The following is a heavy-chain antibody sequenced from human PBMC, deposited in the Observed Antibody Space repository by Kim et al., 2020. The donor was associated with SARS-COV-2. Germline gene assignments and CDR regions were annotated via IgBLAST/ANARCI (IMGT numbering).Heavy chain of an antibody. Sequence: KGRLTISRDNAKNTLYLQMNSLRAEDTAVYYCARGQNTVVRGLITWFFDLWGRGTLVTVSS. V-gene: IGHV3-74*01. J-gene: IGHJ2*01. D-gene: IGHD3-10*01. CDR3: ARGQNTVVRGLITWFFDL.